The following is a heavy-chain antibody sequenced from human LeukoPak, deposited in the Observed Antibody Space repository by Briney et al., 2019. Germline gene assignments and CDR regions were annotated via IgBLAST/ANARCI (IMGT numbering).Heavy chain of an antibody. CDR1: GGSISSYY. Sequence: PSETLSLTCTVSGGSISSYYWSWIRQPPGKGLEWIGYIYYSGSTNYNPSLKSRVTISVDTSKNQFSLKLSSVTAADTAVYYCARGSPTVTSQPILDYWGQGTLVTVSS. J-gene: IGHJ4*02. D-gene: IGHD1-1*01. V-gene: IGHV4-59*01. CDR3: ARGSPTVTSQPILDY. CDR2: IYYSGST.